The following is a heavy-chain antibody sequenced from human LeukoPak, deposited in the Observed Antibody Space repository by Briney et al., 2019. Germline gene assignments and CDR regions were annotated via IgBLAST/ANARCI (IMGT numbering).Heavy chain of an antibody. CDR3: ANEGHIGETDY. V-gene: IGHV3-21*01. CDR2: ISSSSSYI. J-gene: IGHJ4*02. D-gene: IGHD2-21*01. Sequence: GGSLRLSCAASGFTFSSYSMNWVRQAPGKGMEWVSSISSSSSYIYYADSVKGRFTISRDNAKNSLYLQINSLRAEDTAVYYCANEGHIGETDYWGQGTLVTVSS. CDR1: GFTFSSYS.